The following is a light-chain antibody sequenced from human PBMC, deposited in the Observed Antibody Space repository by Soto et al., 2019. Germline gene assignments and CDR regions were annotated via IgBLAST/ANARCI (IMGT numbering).Light chain of an antibody. CDR2: DAS. Sequence: DIQMTQSPSSLSASVGDRFTITGQVSQDISNYLNWYQQTPGKAPKIMIYDASNLETGVPSRFSGSGAGTDFTFTISSLQPEDFATDDCQQSYSTPITFGQGTRLEI. CDR1: QDISNY. CDR3: QQSYSTPIT. J-gene: IGKJ5*01. V-gene: IGKV1-33*01.